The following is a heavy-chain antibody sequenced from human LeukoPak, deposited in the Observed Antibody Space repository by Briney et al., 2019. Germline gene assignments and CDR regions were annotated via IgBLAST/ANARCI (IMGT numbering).Heavy chain of an antibody. V-gene: IGHV3-21*01. CDR3: ARGPGWELHYGEYYFDY. J-gene: IGHJ4*02. CDR1: GFTFSSYS. Sequence: PGGSLRLSCAASGFTFSSYSMNWVRQAPGKGLEWVSSISSSSSYIYYADSVKGRFTISRDNAKNSLYLQMNSLRAEDTAVYYCARGPGWELHYGEYYFDYWGQGTLVTVSS. CDR2: ISSSSSYI. D-gene: IGHD1-26*01.